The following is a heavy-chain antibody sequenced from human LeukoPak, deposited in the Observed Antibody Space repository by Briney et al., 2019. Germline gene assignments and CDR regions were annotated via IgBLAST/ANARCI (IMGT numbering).Heavy chain of an antibody. CDR3: AKDLHYDSSGYYYFSVYFDY. D-gene: IGHD3-22*01. V-gene: IGHV3-23*01. CDR2: ISGSGGST. Sequence: GGSLRLSCAASGFTFSSYAMSWVRQAPGKGLEWVSAISGSGGSTYYADSVKGRFTIPRDNSKNTLYLQMNSLRAEDTAVYYCAKDLHYDSSGYYYFSVYFDYWGQGTLVTVSS. CDR1: GFTFSSYA. J-gene: IGHJ4*02.